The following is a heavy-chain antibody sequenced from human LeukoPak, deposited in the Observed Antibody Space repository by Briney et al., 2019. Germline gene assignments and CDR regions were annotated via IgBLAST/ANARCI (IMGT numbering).Heavy chain of an antibody. J-gene: IGHJ6*03. CDR1: GYTFTAYY. CDR2: INPNNGGT. D-gene: IGHD6-6*01. CDR3: AADRLSGADYMDF. Sequence: ASVKVSCKASGYTFTAYYMHWVRQAPGQGLEWMGWINPNNGGTNYAQKFQGRFTMTRDTSTGTVYMELSRLGSDDTAVYYCAADRLSGADYMDFWGKGTTVTVSS. V-gene: IGHV1-2*02.